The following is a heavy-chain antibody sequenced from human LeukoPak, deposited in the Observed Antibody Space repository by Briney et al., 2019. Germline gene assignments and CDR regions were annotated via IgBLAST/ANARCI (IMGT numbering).Heavy chain of an antibody. CDR3: TTAFNRDDYDLSDFDY. V-gene: IGHV3-15*01. CDR2: IKSKTDGGTT. J-gene: IGHJ4*02. CDR1: GFTFSNAW. Sequence: GGSLRLSCAASGFTFSNAWMSWVRQAPGKGLEWVGRIKSKTDGGTTDYAAPVKGRFTISRDDSKNTLYLQMNSLKTEDTAVYYCTTAFNRDDYDLSDFDYWGQGTLVTVSS. D-gene: IGHD4-17*01.